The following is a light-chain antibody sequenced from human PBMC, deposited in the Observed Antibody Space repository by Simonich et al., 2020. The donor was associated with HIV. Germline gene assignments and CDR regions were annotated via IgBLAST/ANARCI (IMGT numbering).Light chain of an antibody. V-gene: IGLV1-47*01. J-gene: IGLJ2*01. CDR3: SSYTSSSTVV. Sequence: QSVLTQPPSASGPPGQRVTISCSGSSSNIGSNYVYWYQQLPGTAPKLLIYRNNQRPSGVPDRCSGSKSGTSASLAISGLQSEDEADYYCSSYTSSSTVVFGGGTKLTVL. CDR2: RNN. CDR1: SSNIGSNY.